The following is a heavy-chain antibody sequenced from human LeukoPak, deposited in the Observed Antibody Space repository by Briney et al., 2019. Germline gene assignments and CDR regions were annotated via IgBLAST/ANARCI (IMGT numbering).Heavy chain of an antibody. J-gene: IGHJ3*02. CDR3: ARGSIAALGRSDAFDI. D-gene: IGHD6-6*01. V-gene: IGHV1-69*13. CDR1: GGTFSSYA. Sequence: GASVKVSCKASGGTFSSYAISWVRQAPGQGLEWMGGIIPIFGTANYAQKFQGRVTITADESTSTAYMELSSLRSEDTAVYYCARGSIAALGRSDAFDIWGQGTMVTVSS. CDR2: IIPIFGTA.